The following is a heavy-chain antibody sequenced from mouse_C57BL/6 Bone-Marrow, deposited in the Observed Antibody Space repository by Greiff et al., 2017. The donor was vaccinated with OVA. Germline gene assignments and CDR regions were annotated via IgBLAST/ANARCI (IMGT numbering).Heavy chain of an antibody. CDR3: ARGASLLWLRRWFAD. D-gene: IGHD2-2*01. CDR1: GYSFTSYY. J-gene: IGHJ3*01. V-gene: IGHV1-66*01. Sequence: VQLQQSGPELVKPGASVKISCKASGYSFTSYYIHWVKQRPGQGLEWIGWIYPGSGNNKYNEKFKGKAILTADTSSSPAYRQLSSLTSEYAAVYYCARGASLLWLRRWFADWGQGTLVTVSA. CDR2: IYPGSGNN.